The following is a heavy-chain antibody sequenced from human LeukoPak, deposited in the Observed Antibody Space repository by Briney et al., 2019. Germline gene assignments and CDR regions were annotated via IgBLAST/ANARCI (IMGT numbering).Heavy chain of an antibody. D-gene: IGHD1-26*01. CDR2: IIPNSGGT. Sequence: ASVKVSCKASGYSFTGYYLNWVRQAPGQGLEWMGWIIPNSGGTNYAQKFQGRVTMTRDTSISTAYMELTRLRSDDTAVYYCARDNRELDFDYWGQGTLVTVSS. V-gene: IGHV1-2*02. J-gene: IGHJ4*02. CDR1: GYSFTGYY. CDR3: ARDNRELDFDY.